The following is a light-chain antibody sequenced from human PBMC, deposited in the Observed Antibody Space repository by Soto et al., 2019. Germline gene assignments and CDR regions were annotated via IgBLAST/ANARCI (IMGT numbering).Light chain of an antibody. V-gene: IGKV3-20*01. CDR3: QQYGNSRGT. CDR1: QSVSSSY. Sequence: EIVLTQSPGTLSLSPGDRATLSCRASQSVSSSYLAWYQQKPGQAPRLLIYGASSRATGIPDRFSGSGSGTDFTLTISSLEPEDFAVYYCQQYGNSRGTFGQGTKVEIK. CDR2: GAS. J-gene: IGKJ1*01.